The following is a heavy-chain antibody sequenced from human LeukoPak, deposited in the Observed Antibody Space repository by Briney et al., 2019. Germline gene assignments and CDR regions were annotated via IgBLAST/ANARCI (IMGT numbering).Heavy chain of an antibody. Sequence: SETLSLTCAVSGYSISSGYYWGWIRQPPGKGLEWIGSIYHSGSTYYNPSLKSRVTISVDTSKNQFSLKLSSVTAADTAVYYCARHSNPGVALATLSNWVDPWGQGTLVTVSS. CDR3: ARHSNPGVALATLSNWVDP. D-gene: IGHD2/OR15-2a*01. J-gene: IGHJ5*02. V-gene: IGHV4-38-2*01. CDR1: GYSISSGYY. CDR2: IYHSGST.